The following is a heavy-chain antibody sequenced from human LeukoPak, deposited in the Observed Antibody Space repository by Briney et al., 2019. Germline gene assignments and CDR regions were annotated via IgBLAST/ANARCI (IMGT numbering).Heavy chain of an antibody. CDR1: GFTFSSYS. CDR2: ISSSSSTI. D-gene: IGHD2-15*01. J-gene: IGHJ6*02. CDR3: ARDGGPCSGGSCYPPYYYGMDV. Sequence: GGSLRLSCAASGFTFSSYSMNWVRQAPGKGLEWVSYISSSSSTIYYADSVKGRFTISRDNAKNSLYLQMYSLRGEDTAVYYCARDGGPCSGGSCYPPYYYGMDVWGQGTTVTVSS. V-gene: IGHV3-48*01.